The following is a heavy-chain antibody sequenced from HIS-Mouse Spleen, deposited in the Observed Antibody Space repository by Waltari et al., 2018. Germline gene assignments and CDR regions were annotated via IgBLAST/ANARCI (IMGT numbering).Heavy chain of an antibody. J-gene: IGHJ2*01. V-gene: IGHV4-39*07. D-gene: IGHD6-13*01. CDR2: IYYSRST. CDR1: GGAIRSSSYY. CDR3: AREIPYSSSWYDWYFDL. Sequence: QLQLQESCPGLEKPSDTPSLTCTVVGGAIRSSSYYWCWIRQPPGKGLEWIGSIYYSRSTSYNPSLKSRVTISVDTSKNQFSLKLSSVTAADTAVYYCAREIPYSSSWYDWYFDLWGRGTLVTVSS.